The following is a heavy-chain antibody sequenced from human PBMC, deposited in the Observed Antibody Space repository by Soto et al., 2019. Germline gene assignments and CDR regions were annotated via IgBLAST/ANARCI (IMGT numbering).Heavy chain of an antibody. V-gene: IGHV3-30*18. CDR1: GFTFSSYG. D-gene: IGHD2-2*01. J-gene: IGHJ6*02. CDR2: ISYDGSNK. Sequence: PGGSLRLSCAASGFTFSSYGMHWVRQAPGKGLEWVAVISYDGSNKYYADSVKGRFTISRDNSKNTLYLQMNSLRAEDTAVYYCAKDVGQNAPNYYYGMDVWGQGTTVTV. CDR3: AKDVGQNAPNYYYGMDV.